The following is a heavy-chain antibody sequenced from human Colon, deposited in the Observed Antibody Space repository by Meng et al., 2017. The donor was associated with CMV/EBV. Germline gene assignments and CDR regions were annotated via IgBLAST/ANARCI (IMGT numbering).Heavy chain of an antibody. CDR2: ISSPGTYT. J-gene: IGHJ4*02. CDR3: VREGYDWNVPSFFYY. CDR1: GFTFSGSS. V-gene: IGHV3-21*01. D-gene: IGHD1-20*01. Sequence: GESLKISCSASGFTFSGSSMGWVRQALGKGLEWVSSISSPGTYTHYADSVKGRFTISRDNAKNSLYLQMSTVRAEDTAVYYCVREGYDWNVPSFFYYWGQGAQVTVSS.